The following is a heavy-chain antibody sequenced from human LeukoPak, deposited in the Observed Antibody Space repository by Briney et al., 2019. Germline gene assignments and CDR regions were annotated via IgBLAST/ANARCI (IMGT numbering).Heavy chain of an antibody. V-gene: IGHV3-21*04. D-gene: IGHD5/OR15-5a*01. Sequence: GGSLRLSCAASGFTFSSYNMNWVRQVPGKGLEWVSSISSSSSYIYYADSVKGRFTISRDNAKNSLYLQMNSLRAEDTAVYYCAKGLDEGDFDYWGQGTLVTVSS. CDR2: ISSSSSYI. CDR3: AKGLDEGDFDY. J-gene: IGHJ4*02. CDR1: GFTFSSYN.